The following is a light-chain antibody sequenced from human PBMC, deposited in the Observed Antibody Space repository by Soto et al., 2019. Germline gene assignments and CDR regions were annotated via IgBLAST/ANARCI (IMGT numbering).Light chain of an antibody. CDR1: QSVYSN. Sequence: EIVVTQSPATLSVSPGERVTLSCRTSQSVYSNLAWYQQKPGQAPRLLISGASTRATGIPARFRGSGSGTEFTLTISSLQSEDFALYYCQQYYSWLSFGGGTKVELK. CDR2: GAS. V-gene: IGKV3-15*01. J-gene: IGKJ4*01. CDR3: QQYYSWLS.